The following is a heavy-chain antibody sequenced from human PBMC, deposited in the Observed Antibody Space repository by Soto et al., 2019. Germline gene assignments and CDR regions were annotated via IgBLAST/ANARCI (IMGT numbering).Heavy chain of an antibody. Sequence: QVQLVQSGAEVKKPGASVKVSCKASGYTFTSHYMHWVRQAPGQGLEWMGLINPSAGSTRYAQNFQGRVTMTRDTSTSTVFMDLSSLRSEDTAIYYCATPSGYWGQGTLVTVSS. CDR3: ATPSGY. CDR1: GYTFTSHY. V-gene: IGHV1-46*01. CDR2: INPSAGST. D-gene: IGHD3-10*01. J-gene: IGHJ4*02.